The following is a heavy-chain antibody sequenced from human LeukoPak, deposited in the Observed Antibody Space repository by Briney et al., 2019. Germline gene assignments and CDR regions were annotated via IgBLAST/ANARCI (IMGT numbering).Heavy chain of an antibody. CDR3: ATYTNWVAGDV. D-gene: IGHD7-27*01. J-gene: IGHJ6*02. CDR1: GFSFSDTW. Sequence: GGSLRLSCAASGFSFSDTWMSWARQPRGKGREWVANIKPDGTAEHYVDSVKGRFTVSRDNARNSLFLQMNSLRVEDTALYYCATYTNWVAGDVWGQGNRVSVSS. V-gene: IGHV3-7*01. CDR2: IKPDGTAE.